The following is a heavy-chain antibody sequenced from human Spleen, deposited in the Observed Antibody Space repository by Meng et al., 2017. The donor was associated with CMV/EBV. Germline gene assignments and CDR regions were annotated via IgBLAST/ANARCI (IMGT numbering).Heavy chain of an antibody. CDR2: IYYIETT. CDR1: GVSGSSGGYY. Sequence: CTVSGVSGSSGGYYWNWIRQLPGKGLEWIGYIYYIETTYYNPSLRSRVTISVDTSKNLLSLTLNSVTAADTALYYCARAPPSSPFDYWGQGTLVTVSS. D-gene: IGHD2-2*01. J-gene: IGHJ4*02. V-gene: IGHV4-31*03. CDR3: ARAPPSSPFDY.